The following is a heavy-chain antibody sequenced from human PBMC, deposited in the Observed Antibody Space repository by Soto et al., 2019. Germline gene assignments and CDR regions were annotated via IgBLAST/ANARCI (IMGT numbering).Heavy chain of an antibody. D-gene: IGHD2-15*01. CDR3: ASDKNSGYCRAGGCWFYHGMDV. CDR1: GFTFSSYT. CDR2: VSNDGNNE. V-gene: IGHV3-30-3*01. Sequence: EQLVESGGGVVQPGRSLRLSCAASGFTFSSYTMNWVRQSPGKGLEWVAVVSNDGNNEYYAASVKGRFTISRDNSKNTLYLQVNSLRDEDTAVYYCASDKNSGYCRAGGCWFYHGMDVWGQGTTVTVS. J-gene: IGHJ6*02.